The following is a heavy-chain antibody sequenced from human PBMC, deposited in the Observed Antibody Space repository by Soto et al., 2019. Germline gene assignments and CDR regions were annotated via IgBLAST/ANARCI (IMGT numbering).Heavy chain of an antibody. Sequence: PGGSLRLSCTASGFTFCDYAMSWFRQAPGKGLEWVGFIRSKAYGGTTEYAASVKGRFTISRDDSKSIAYLQMNSLKTEDTAVYYCTRDRYYDSSGYLQAFDIWGQGTMVTVSS. D-gene: IGHD3-22*01. J-gene: IGHJ3*02. CDR3: TRDRYYDSSGYLQAFDI. CDR2: IRSKAYGGTT. V-gene: IGHV3-49*03. CDR1: GFTFCDYA.